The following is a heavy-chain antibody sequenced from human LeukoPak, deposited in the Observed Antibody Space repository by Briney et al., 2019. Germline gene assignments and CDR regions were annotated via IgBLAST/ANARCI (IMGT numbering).Heavy chain of an antibody. CDR1: GYTFTSYG. J-gene: IGHJ6*03. CDR3: AGAAITMIVVVKRYYYYYMDV. CDR2: MNPNSGNT. V-gene: IGHV1-8*02. Sequence: GASVKVSCKASGYTFTSYGISWVRQATGQGLEWMGWMNPNSGNTGYAQKFQGRVTMTRNTSISTAYMELSSLRSEDTAVYYCAGAAITMIVVVKRYYYYYMDVWGKGTTVTVSS. D-gene: IGHD3-22*01.